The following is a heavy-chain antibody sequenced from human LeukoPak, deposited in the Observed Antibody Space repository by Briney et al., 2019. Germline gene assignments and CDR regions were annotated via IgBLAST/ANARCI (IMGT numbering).Heavy chain of an antibody. CDR1: GGSISSYY. D-gene: IGHD3-22*01. Sequence: SETLSLTCTVSGGSISSYYWSWIRQPPGKGLEWIGYIYYSGSTNYNPALKSRFTISVDTSKNQFSLRLSSVTAADTAVYYCARGFLGGYYFDYWGQGTLVTVSS. CDR3: ARGFLGGYYFDY. V-gene: IGHV4-59*01. CDR2: IYYSGST. J-gene: IGHJ4*02.